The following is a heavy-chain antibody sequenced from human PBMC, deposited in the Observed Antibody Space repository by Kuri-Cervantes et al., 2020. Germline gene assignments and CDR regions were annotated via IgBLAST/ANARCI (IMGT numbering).Heavy chain of an antibody. V-gene: IGHV1-18*01. CDR1: GYTFTNYG. Sequence: ASVKVSCKASGYTFTNYGIAWVRQAPGQGLEWMGWISGYNGDTNYAQKLQGRLTMTTDTSTSTAYMELRSLRSDDTAVYYCARDLCSGGSCYDRAFDIWGQGTMVTVSS. D-gene: IGHD2-15*01. CDR3: ARDLCSGGSCYDRAFDI. CDR2: ISGYNGDT. J-gene: IGHJ3*02.